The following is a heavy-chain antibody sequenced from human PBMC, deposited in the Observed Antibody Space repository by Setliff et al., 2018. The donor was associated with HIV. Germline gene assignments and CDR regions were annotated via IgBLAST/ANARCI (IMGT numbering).Heavy chain of an antibody. V-gene: IGHV1-46*01. J-gene: IGHJ3*02. D-gene: IGHD2-2*01. CDR2: IDPNGGAT. CDR3: ARAGGGATDQAFDI. CDR1: GYTFTSYF. Sequence: RASVNVSCKAFGYTFTSYFLHWVRQAPGQGLEWLGIIDPNGGATNNAQKLQGRLTVTTDTSTGTLYMELSNLRSDDSAVYYCARAGGGATDQAFDIWGQGTMVTVSS.